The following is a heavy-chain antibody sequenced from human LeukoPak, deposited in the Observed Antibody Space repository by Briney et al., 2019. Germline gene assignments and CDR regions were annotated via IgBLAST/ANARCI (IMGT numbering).Heavy chain of an antibody. CDR3: ASWDPVAGGYFDY. Sequence: SETLSLTCTVSGYSISSVYYWGWIRQPPGKELEWIGSIYHSGSTYYNPSLKSRVTISVDTSKNQFSLKLSSVTAAETAVYYCASWDPVAGGYFDYWGQGTLVTVSS. D-gene: IGHD6-19*01. V-gene: IGHV4-38-2*02. J-gene: IGHJ4*02. CDR1: GYSISSVYY. CDR2: IYHSGST.